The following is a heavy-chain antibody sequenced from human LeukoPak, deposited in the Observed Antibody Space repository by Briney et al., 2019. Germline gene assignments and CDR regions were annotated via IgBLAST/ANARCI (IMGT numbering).Heavy chain of an antibody. CDR2: IYYSGST. CDR3: ARSQPKRWLQWPNWSDP. J-gene: IGHJ5*02. V-gene: IGHV4-59*01. D-gene: IGHD5-24*01. CDR1: GGSISSYY. Sequence: SETLSLTCTVSGGSISSYYWSWIRQPPGKGLEWIGYIYYSGSTNYNPSLKSRVTISVDTSKNQFSLKLSSVTAADTAVYYCARSQPKRWLQWPNWSDPWGQGTLVTVSS.